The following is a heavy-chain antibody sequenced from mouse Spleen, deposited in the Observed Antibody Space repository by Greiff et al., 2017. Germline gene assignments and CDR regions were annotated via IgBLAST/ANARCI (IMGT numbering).Heavy chain of an antibody. CDR3: ARPLYYYDGTAWFAY. CDR1: GYTFTDYN. CDR2: INPNNGGT. D-gene: IGHD1-1*02. J-gene: IGHJ3*01. V-gene: IGHV1-18*01. Sequence: VQLQQSGPELVKPGASVKIPCKASGYTFTDYNMDWVKQSHGKSLEWIGDINPNNGGTIYNQKFKGKATLTVDKSSSTAYMELRSLTSEDTAVYYCARPLYYYDGTAWFAYWGQGTLVTVSA.